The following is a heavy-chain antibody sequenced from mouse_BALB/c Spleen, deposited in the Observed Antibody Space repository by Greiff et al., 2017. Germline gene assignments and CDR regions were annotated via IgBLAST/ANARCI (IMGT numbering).Heavy chain of an antibody. J-gene: IGHJ3*01. V-gene: IGHV3-6*02. CDR1: GFSITSGYY. CDR2: ISYDGSN. Sequence: DVQLVESGPGLVKPSQSLSLTCSVTGFSITSGYYWYWIRQLPGNKLEWMGYISYDGSNNYNPSLKNRISITRDTSKNQLCLKLNSVTAEDTATYYCARDTTFAYWGQGTLVTVSA. CDR3: ARDTTFAY. D-gene: IGHD1-1*01.